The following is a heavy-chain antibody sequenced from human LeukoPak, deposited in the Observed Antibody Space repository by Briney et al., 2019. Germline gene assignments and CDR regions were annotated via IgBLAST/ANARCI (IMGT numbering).Heavy chain of an antibody. CDR3: ARGPPYYYDSSGYPFAFDI. V-gene: IGHV1-46*01. CDR1: GYTFTSYY. J-gene: IGHJ3*02. D-gene: IGHD3-22*01. CDR2: INPSGGST. Sequence: ASVKVSCKASGYTFTSYYMHWVRQAPGQGLEWMGIINPSGGSTSYAQKFQGRVTMTRDMSTSTVYMELSSLRSEDTAVYYCARGPPYYYDSSGYPFAFDIWGQGTMVTVSS.